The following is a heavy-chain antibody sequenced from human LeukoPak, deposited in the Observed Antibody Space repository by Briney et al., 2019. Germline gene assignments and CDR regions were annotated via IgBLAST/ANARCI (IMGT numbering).Heavy chain of an antibody. CDR1: GFTFSSYG. V-gene: IGHV3-30*18. CDR3: AKVAEVVLAASPMDV. J-gene: IGHJ6*02. Sequence: GRSLRLSCAASGFTFSSYGMHWVRQAPGKGLEWVAVISYDGSNKYYADSVKGRFTISRDNSKNTLYLQMNSLRAEDTAVYYCAKVAEVVLAASPMDVWGQGTTVTVSS. D-gene: IGHD2-15*01. CDR2: ISYDGSNK.